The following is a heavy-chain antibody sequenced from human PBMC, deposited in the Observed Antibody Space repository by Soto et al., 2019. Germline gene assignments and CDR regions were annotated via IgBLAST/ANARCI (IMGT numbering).Heavy chain of an antibody. J-gene: IGHJ5*02. V-gene: IGHV4-59*01. CDR3: ARDPGSGSYYGWFEP. D-gene: IGHD3-10*01. CDR2: IYYSGST. Sequence: SETLSLTCTVSGGSISRYYSNWIRQPPGKGLEWIGYIYYSGSTNYNPSLKSRVTISVDTSKNQFSLKLSSVTAADTAVYYCARDPGSGSYYGWFEPWGQGTLVTVSS. CDR1: GGSISRYY.